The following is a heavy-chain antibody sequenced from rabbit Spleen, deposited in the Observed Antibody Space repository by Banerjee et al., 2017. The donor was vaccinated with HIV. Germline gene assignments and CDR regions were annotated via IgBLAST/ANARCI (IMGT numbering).Heavy chain of an antibody. Sequence: QSLEESGGDLVKPGTSLTLTCTASGFSFSSNWICWVRQAPGKGLEWIACIDTNDADTDYANWPKGRFTISKTSSTTVTLQMTSLTAADTATYFCARNYVNAFDPWGQGTLVTVS. CDR3: ARNYVNAFDP. D-gene: IGHD1-1*01. V-gene: IGHV1S40*01. J-gene: IGHJ2*01. CDR2: IDTNDADT. CDR1: GFSFSSNW.